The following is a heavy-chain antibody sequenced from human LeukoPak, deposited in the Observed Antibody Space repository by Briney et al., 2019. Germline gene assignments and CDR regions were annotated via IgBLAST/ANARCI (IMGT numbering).Heavy chain of an antibody. CDR3: AGVGSDWNDVRYNWFDP. D-gene: IGHD1-1*01. CDR1: GGSISSGDYS. CDR2: IFQSAST. Sequence: SQTLSLTCAVSGGSISSGDYSWSWIRQPPGKGLEWIGYIFQSASTYYNPSLKSRVTISVDRSKNQFSLKLSSVTAADTAVYYCAGVGSDWNDVRYNWFDPWGQGTLVTVSS. J-gene: IGHJ5*02. V-gene: IGHV4-30-2*01.